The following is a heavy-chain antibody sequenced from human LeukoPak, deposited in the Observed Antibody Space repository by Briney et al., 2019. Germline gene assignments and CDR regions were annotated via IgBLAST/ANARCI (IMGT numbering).Heavy chain of an antibody. D-gene: IGHD1-26*01. CDR2: INPNSGGT. Sequence: ASVKVSCKASGYTFTGYYMHWVRQAPGQGLEWMGWINPNSGGTNYAQKFQGRVTMTRDTSISTAYMELSRLRSDDTAVYYCARQRIISGGYYGDFDYWGQGTLVTVSS. CDR3: ARQRIISGGYYGDFDY. CDR1: GYTFTGYY. V-gene: IGHV1-2*02. J-gene: IGHJ4*02.